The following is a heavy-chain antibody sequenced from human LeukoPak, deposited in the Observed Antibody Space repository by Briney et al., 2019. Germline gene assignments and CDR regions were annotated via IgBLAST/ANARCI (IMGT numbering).Heavy chain of an antibody. Sequence: QPGGSLRLSCVASGFTFSTYWMHWVRQAPGKGLVWVSRINIDGSSTNYADSVKGRFTISRDNAKNTLYMQMNSLRGEDTAVYYCARGAQLTGMASDHWGQGTLVTVSS. D-gene: IGHD3-9*01. V-gene: IGHV3-74*01. CDR2: INIDGSST. J-gene: IGHJ4*02. CDR1: GFTFSTYW. CDR3: ARGAQLTGMASDH.